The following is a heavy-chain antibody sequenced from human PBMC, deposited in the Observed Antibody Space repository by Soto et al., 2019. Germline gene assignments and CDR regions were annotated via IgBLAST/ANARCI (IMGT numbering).Heavy chain of an antibody. CDR1: GFTFSSYA. CDR2: ISGSGGST. V-gene: IGHV3-23*01. D-gene: IGHD3-10*01. CDR3: AKRAVYGSGTYYYYGMDV. Sequence: GGSLRLSCAASGFTFSSYAMSWVGQAPGKGLEWVSAISGSGGSTYYADSVKGRFTISRDNSKNTLYLQMNSLRAEDTAVYYCAKRAVYGSGTYYYYGMDVWGQGTTVTVSS. J-gene: IGHJ6*02.